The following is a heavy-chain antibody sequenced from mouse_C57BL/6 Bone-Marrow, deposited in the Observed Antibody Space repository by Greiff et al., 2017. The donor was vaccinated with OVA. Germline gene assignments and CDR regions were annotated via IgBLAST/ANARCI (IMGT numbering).Heavy chain of an antibody. CDR2: IHPNSGST. V-gene: IGHV1-64*01. Sequence: QVQLQQPGAELVKPGASVKLSCKASGYTFTSYWMHWVKQRPGQGLEWIGMIHPNSGSTNYNEKFKSKATLTVDKSSSTAYMQLSSLTSEDPAVYYCARDGILSFAYWGQGTLVTVSA. J-gene: IGHJ3*01. CDR3: ARDGILSFAY. D-gene: IGHD2-1*01. CDR1: GYTFTSYW.